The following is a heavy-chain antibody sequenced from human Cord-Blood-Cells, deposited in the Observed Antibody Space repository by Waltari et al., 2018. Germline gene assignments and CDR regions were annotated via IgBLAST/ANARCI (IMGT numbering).Heavy chain of an antibody. CDR1: GFTCSGSA. V-gene: IGHV3-73*02. CDR2: NRSKANRYAT. CDR3: TRLSTTVGDAFDI. D-gene: IGHD4-4*01. J-gene: IGHJ3*02. Sequence: EVQLVESGGALVQPGGSLKLSCVASGFTCSGSAMLWVCQASGKGLEGVGRNRSKANRYATALTAWVKGRFTISRDQSNNTAYVLMNSLKTEDTAVYYSTRLSTTVGDAFDIWGQGTMVTVSS.